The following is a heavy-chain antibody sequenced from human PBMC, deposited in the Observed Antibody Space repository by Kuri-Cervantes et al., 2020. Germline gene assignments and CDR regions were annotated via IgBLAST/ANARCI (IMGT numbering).Heavy chain of an antibody. D-gene: IGHD3-9*01. V-gene: IGHV3-30-3*01. J-gene: IGHJ4*02. Sequence: GESLKISCAASGFTFSSYAMHWVRQAPGKGLEWVAVISYDGSNKYYADSVKGRFTISRDNSKNTLYLQMNSLRAEDTAVYYCARGRTWYYDILTGYYSAIYFDYWGQGTLVTVSS. CDR2: ISYDGSNK. CDR1: GFTFSSYA. CDR3: ARGRTWYYDILTGYYSAIYFDY.